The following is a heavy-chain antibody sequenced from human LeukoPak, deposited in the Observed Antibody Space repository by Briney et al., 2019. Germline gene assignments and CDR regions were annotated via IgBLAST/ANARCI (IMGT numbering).Heavy chain of an antibody. J-gene: IGHJ6*02. CDR3: AKCVWLRFRVFYGMDV. V-gene: IGHV3-23*01. CDR1: RFTFSSYA. CDR2: ISGSGGST. Sequence: PGGSLRLSCAASRFTFSSYAMSWVHQAPGKGLEWVSAISGSGGSTYYADSVKGRFTISRDNSKNTLYPQMNSLRAEDTAVYYCAKCVWLRFRVFYGMDVWGQGTTVTVSS. D-gene: IGHD5-12*01.